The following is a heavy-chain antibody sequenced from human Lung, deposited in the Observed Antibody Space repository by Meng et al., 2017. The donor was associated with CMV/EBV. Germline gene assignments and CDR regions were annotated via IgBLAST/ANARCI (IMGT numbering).Heavy chain of an antibody. J-gene: IGHJ4*02. D-gene: IGHD2-15*01. Sequence: ASXXVSCKVTGYSLIELSMQWVRQAPGKGREGMGGYDTEDGETNYAQQFQGRVTLAEDTSTNTAYMALSILKSAETAVYYCVTDDHCSGGDCSVGYWGQGXLVTVSS. V-gene: IGHV1-24*01. CDR3: VTDDHCSGGDCSVGY. CDR1: GYSLIELS. CDR2: YDTEDGET.